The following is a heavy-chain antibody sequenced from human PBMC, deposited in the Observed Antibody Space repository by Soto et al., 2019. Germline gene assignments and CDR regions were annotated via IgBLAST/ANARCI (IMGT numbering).Heavy chain of an antibody. CDR2: IIPILGIA. CDR3: ARDDRVQYSGYDYSFDY. J-gene: IGHJ4*02. Sequence: GASVKVSCKASGGTFSSYTISWVRQAPGQGLEWMGRIIPILGIANYAQKFQGRVTITADKSTSTAYMELSSLRSEDTAVYYCARDDRVQYSGYDYSFDYWGQGTLVTVSS. CDR1: GGTFSSYT. V-gene: IGHV1-69*02. D-gene: IGHD5-12*01.